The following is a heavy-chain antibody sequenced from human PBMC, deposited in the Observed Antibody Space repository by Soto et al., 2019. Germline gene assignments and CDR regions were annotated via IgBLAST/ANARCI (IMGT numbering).Heavy chain of an antibody. V-gene: IGHV4-34*01. D-gene: IGHD3-16*01. J-gene: IGHJ6*02. CDR3: ARRGEGYYYYYGMDV. Sequence: PSETLSLTCAVYGGSFSGYYWSWIRQPPGKGLEWIGEINHSGSTNYNPSLKSRVTISVDTSKNQFSLKLSSVTAADTAVYYCARRGEGYYYYYGMDVWGQGTTVTRLL. CDR2: INHSGST. CDR1: GGSFSGYY.